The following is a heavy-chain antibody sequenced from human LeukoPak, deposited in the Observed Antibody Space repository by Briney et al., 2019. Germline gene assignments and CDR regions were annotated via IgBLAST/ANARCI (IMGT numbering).Heavy chain of an antibody. J-gene: IGHJ4*02. Sequence: PGGSLRLSCAASGFTFSSYSMNWARQAPGKGLEWVSSISSSSSYIYYADSVKGRFTISRDNAKNSLYLQMNSLRAEDTAVYYCARGQSSYYYDSSGYYYGPRFDYWGQGTLVTVSS. V-gene: IGHV3-21*01. D-gene: IGHD3-22*01. CDR1: GFTFSSYS. CDR2: ISSSSSYI. CDR3: ARGQSSYYYDSSGYYYGPRFDY.